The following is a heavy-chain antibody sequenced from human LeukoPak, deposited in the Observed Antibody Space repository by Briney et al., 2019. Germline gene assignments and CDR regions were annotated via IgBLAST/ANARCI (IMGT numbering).Heavy chain of an antibody. Sequence: SETLSLTCTVSGGSISSSSYYWGWIRQPPGKGLEWIGSIYYSGSTYYNPSLKSRVTISVDTSKNQFSLKLSSVTAADTAVYYCARASYDFWSQGAFDIWGQGTMVTVSS. CDR2: IYYSGST. D-gene: IGHD3-3*01. J-gene: IGHJ3*02. CDR1: GGSISSSSYY. V-gene: IGHV4-39*07. CDR3: ARASYDFWSQGAFDI.